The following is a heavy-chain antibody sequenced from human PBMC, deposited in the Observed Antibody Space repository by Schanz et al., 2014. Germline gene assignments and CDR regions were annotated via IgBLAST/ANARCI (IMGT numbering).Heavy chain of an antibody. CDR1: GGSISSSNW. CDR3: ARHGGYYDVLNSFDI. Sequence: QVQLQESGPGLVKPSGTLSLTCAVSGGSISSSNWWSWVRQPPGKGLEWIGEIYHSGSTNYKPSLRGGVTIPPYKSKNQFSLKLRSVTAADTAVYYCARHGGYYDVLNSFDIWGQGTLVTVSS. J-gene: IGHJ5*02. V-gene: IGHV4-4*02. D-gene: IGHD3-16*01. CDR2: IYHSGST.